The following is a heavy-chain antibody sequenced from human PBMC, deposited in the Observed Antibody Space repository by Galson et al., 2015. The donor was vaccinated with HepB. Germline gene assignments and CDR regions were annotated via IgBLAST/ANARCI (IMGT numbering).Heavy chain of an antibody. Sequence: SLRLSCAASGFTFSNYDMHWVRQGPGKGLEWVASIPHDANNKYYADSVKGRFTISRDNSKNTLYLQMNSLRAEDTAVYYCAKTGGSGWFLDYWGQGTLVTVSS. CDR3: AKTGGSGWFLDY. CDR1: GFTFSNYD. J-gene: IGHJ4*02. D-gene: IGHD6-19*01. CDR2: IPHDANNK. V-gene: IGHV3-30*18.